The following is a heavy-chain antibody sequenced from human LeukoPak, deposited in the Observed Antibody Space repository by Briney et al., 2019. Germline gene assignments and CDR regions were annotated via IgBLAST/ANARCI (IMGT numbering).Heavy chain of an antibody. J-gene: IGHJ4*02. CDR2: IYYSGST. CDR1: GGSISSYY. CDR3: ARVGRQLGDYGGNSGRYFDY. D-gene: IGHD4-23*01. V-gene: IGHV4-59*01. Sequence: SETLSLTCTVSGGSISSYYWSWIRQPPGKGLEWIGYIYYSGSTNYNPSLKSRVTTSVDTSKNQFSLKLSSVTAADTAVYYCARVGRQLGDYGGNSGRYFDYWGQGTLVTVSS.